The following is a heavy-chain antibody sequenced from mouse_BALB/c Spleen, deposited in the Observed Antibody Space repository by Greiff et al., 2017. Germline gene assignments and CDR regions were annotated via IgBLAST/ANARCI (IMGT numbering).Heavy chain of an antibody. J-gene: IGHJ4*01. D-gene: IGHD1-1*01. V-gene: IGHV2-6-7*01. CDR2: IWGDGST. Sequence: QVQLQQSGPGLVAPSQSLSITCTVSGFSLTGYGVNWVRQPPGKGLEWLGMIWGDGSTDYNSALKSRLSISKDNSKSQVFLKMNSLQTDDTARYYCAYYGSSYAMDYWGQGTSVTVSS. CDR3: AYYGSSYAMDY. CDR1: GFSLTGYG.